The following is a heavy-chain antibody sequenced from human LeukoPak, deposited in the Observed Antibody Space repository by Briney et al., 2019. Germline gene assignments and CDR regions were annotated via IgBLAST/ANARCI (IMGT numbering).Heavy chain of an antibody. Sequence: GGSLRLSCAASGFTFSSYAMNWVRQAPGKGLEWVSAISGSGGSTYYADSVKGRFTISRDNSKNTLYLQMISLRAEDTALYYCARNIIPNIPVAGTDAFDIWGQGTMVTVSS. CDR1: GFTFSSYA. J-gene: IGHJ3*02. D-gene: IGHD6-19*01. CDR2: ISGSGGST. V-gene: IGHV3-23*01. CDR3: ARNIIPNIPVAGTDAFDI.